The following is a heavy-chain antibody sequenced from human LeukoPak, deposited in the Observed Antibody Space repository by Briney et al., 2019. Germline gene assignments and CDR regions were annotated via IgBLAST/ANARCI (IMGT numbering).Heavy chain of an antibody. Sequence: SETLSLTCTVSGGSISSYYWSWIRQPPGKGLEWIGYIYYSGSTNYNPSLKSRVTISVDTSKNQFSLKLSSVTAADTAVYYCARVIVGAYEGVVHDAFDIWGQGTMVTVSS. CDR3: ARVIVGAYEGVVHDAFDI. CDR1: GGSISSYY. V-gene: IGHV4-59*01. J-gene: IGHJ3*02. D-gene: IGHD1-26*01. CDR2: IYYSGST.